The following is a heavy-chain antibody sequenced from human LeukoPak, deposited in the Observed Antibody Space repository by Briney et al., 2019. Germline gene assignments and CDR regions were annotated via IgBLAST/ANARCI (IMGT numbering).Heavy chain of an antibody. D-gene: IGHD2-8*01. V-gene: IGHV1-2*02. J-gene: IGHJ6*03. CDR2: INPNSGGT. Sequence: ASVKVSCKASGYTFTGYYMHWVRQAPGQGLEWMGWINPNSGGTNYAQKFQGRVTMTRDTSISTAYMELSRLRSDDTAVYYRARDSCTNGRCYYYMDVWGKGTTVTVSS. CDR3: ARDSCTNGRCYYYMDV. CDR1: GYTFTGYY.